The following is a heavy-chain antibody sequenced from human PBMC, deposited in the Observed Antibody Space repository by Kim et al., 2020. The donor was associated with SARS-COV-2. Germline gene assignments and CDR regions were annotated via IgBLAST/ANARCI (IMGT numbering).Heavy chain of an antibody. J-gene: IGHJ4*02. CDR3: ARRPHFLIAVIDY. V-gene: IGHV4-34*01. CDR1: GGSFSGYY. D-gene: IGHD6-19*01. Sequence: SETLSLTCAVYGGSFSGYYWSWIRQPPGKGLEWIGEINHSGSTNYNPSLKSRVTISVDTSKNQFSLKLSSVTAADTAVYYCARRPHFLIAVIDYWGQGTLVTVSS. CDR2: INHSGST.